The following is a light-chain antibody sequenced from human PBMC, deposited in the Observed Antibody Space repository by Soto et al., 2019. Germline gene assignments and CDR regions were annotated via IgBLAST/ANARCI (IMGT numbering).Light chain of an antibody. CDR3: SSYSSSSISYV. CDR2: EVT. CDR1: SSDVGGYKY. Sequence: QSVLTQPASVSGSPGQSITMSCAGSSSDVGGYKYVSWYQQLPGNAPKLIIYEVTIRPSGVSNRFSGSKSGNTASLTISGLQAEDEADYYCSSYSSSSISYVFGTGTKVTVL. V-gene: IGLV2-14*01. J-gene: IGLJ1*01.